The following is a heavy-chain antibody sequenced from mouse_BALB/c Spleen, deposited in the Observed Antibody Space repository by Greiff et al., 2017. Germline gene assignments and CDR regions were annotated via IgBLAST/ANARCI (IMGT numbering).Heavy chain of an antibody. J-gene: IGHJ2*01. CDR1: GYTFTSYW. V-gene: IGHV1-7*01. Sequence: VQLQQSGAELAKPGASVKMSCKASGYTFTSYWMHWVKQRPGQGLEWIGYINPSTGYTEYNQKFKDKATLTADKSSSTAYMQLSSLTSEDSAVYYCARSRVTTVNYFDYWGQGTTLTVSS. CDR2: INPSTGYT. CDR3: ARSRVTTVNYFDY. D-gene: IGHD1-1*01.